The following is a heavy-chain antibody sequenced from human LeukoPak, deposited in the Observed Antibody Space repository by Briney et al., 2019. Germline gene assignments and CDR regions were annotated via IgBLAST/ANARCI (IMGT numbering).Heavy chain of an antibody. Sequence: ASVKVSCKASGYTFTSYAMNWVRQAPGQGLEWMGWISAYNGNTNYAQKLQGRVTMTTDTSTSTAYMELRSLRSDDTAVYYCARGGGGYYYDSQHDAFDIWGQGTMVTVSS. V-gene: IGHV1-18*01. CDR3: ARGGGGYYYDSQHDAFDI. CDR1: GYTFTSYA. D-gene: IGHD3-22*01. CDR2: ISAYNGNT. J-gene: IGHJ3*02.